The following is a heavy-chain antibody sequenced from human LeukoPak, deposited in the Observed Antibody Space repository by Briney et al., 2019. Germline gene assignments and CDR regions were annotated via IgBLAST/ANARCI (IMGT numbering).Heavy chain of an antibody. D-gene: IGHD3-10*01. V-gene: IGHV3-7*01. CDR2: IKEDGSEK. CDR1: GFTFSNYW. CDR3: ARTIRGY. Sequence: AGGSLRLSGAASGFTFSNYWMSWVRQAPGKGLEWVANIKEDGSEKHYVDSVKGRFTISRDNAKNSLYLQMNSLRAEDTAVYYCARTIRGYWGQGTLVTVSS. J-gene: IGHJ4*02.